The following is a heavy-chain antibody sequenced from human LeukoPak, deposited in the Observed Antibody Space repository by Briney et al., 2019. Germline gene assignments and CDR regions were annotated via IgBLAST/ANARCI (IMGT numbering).Heavy chain of an antibody. CDR3: AREITVTSTTYFDY. D-gene: IGHD4-17*01. Sequence: GGSLRLSCSASGLTFSSYAMHWVRQAPGKGLEWVAVIWYDGSDKYYADSVKGRFTISRENSKNTLYLQMNSLRAEDTAVYYCAREITVTSTTYFDYWGQGTLVTVSS. V-gene: IGHV3-33*08. J-gene: IGHJ4*02. CDR1: GLTFSSYA. CDR2: IWYDGSDK.